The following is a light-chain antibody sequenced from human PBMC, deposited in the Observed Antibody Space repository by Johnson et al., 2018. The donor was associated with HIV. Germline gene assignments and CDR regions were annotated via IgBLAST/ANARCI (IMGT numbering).Light chain of an antibody. CDR3: GTWHSSLSTGGV. CDR1: SSNIGNNY. Sequence: QSVLTQPPSVSAAPGQKVTISCSGSSSNIGNNYVSWYQQLPGTAPKLLIYENNKRPSGIPARFSGSKSGPAATLAITGPQTGDEADYYCGTWHSSLSTGGVFGSGTKVTVL. CDR2: ENN. V-gene: IGLV1-51*02. J-gene: IGLJ1*01.